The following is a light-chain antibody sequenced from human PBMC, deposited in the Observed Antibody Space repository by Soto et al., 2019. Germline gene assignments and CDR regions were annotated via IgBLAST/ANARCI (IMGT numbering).Light chain of an antibody. CDR3: QQYGDSPWT. Sequence: VLTQSTDSLSLSPGERATLSCRASQYISTKLAWYHQKPGQAPRLLFSGAFNRATDTPDRFSGSGSGTDFTLIISGVEAEDFAMYYCQQYGDSPWTFGQGT. CDR1: QYISTK. CDR2: GAF. V-gene: IGKV3-20*01. J-gene: IGKJ1*01.